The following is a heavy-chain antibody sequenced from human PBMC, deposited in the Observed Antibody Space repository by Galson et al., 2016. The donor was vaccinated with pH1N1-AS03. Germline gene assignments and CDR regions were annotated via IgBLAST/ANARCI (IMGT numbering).Heavy chain of an antibody. J-gene: IGHJ5*02. CDR2: IYYSGST. Sequence: ETLSLTCTVSGGSISSSSYYWGWIRQPPGKELEWIGSIYYSGSTYYNPSLKSRVTISVDTSKNQFSLKLSSVTAADTAVYYCARRVYGDYVNWFDPWGQGTLVTVSS. CDR3: ARRVYGDYVNWFDP. V-gene: IGHV4-39*01. CDR1: GGSISSSSYY. D-gene: IGHD4-17*01.